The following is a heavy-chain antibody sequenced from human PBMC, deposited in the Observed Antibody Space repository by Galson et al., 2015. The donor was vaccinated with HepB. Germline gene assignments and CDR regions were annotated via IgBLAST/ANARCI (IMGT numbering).Heavy chain of an antibody. Sequence: SVKVSCKASGYTFTSYAMHWVRQAPGQRLEWMGWTNAGNGNTNYSQKFQGRVTITRDTSASTAYMELSSLISEDTAVYYCARAIPPSVLVWGAFDIWGQGTMVTVSS. V-gene: IGHV1-3*01. CDR1: GYTFTSYA. CDR2: TNAGNGNT. D-gene: IGHD2-21*01. CDR3: ARAIPPSVLVWGAFDI. J-gene: IGHJ3*02.